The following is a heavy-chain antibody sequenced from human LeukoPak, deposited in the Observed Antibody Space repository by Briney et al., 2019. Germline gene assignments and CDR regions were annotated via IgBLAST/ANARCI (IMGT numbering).Heavy chain of an antibody. CDR2: INPNSGGT. D-gene: IGHD3-9*01. V-gene: IGHV1-2*02. CDR3: ARDGEYDILTGCFDY. Sequence: ASVKVSCKASGYTFTGYYMHWVRQAPGQGLEWMGWINPNSGGTNYAQKLQGRVTMTTDTSTSTAYMELRSLRSDDTAVYYCARDGEYDILTGCFDYWGQGTLVTVSS. CDR1: GYTFTGYY. J-gene: IGHJ4*02.